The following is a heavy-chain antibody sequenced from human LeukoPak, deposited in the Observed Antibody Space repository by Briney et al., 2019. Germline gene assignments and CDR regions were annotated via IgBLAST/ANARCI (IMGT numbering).Heavy chain of an antibody. CDR2: ISVSGENT. Sequence: PGGSLRLSCAASGVTLSSFAMNWVRQAPGKGLEWVSVISVSGENTYYADSVKGRFTISRDNSKNTVFLQMNSLRTEDTAVYYCARATVTRSYMDVWGKGTTVIVSS. V-gene: IGHV3-23*01. CDR3: ARATVTRSYMDV. CDR1: GVTLSSFA. D-gene: IGHD4-17*01. J-gene: IGHJ6*03.